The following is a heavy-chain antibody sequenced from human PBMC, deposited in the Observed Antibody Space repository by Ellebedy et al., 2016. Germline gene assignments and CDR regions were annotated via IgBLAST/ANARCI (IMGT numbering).Heavy chain of an antibody. D-gene: IGHD5-24*01. Sequence: ASVKVSCXASGYTFTSYYMHWVRQAPGQGLEWMGIINPSGGSTSYAQKFQGRVTMTRDTSTSTVYMELSSLRSEDTAVYYCARVLNGGARDGYKSLGWFDPWGQGTLVTVSS. CDR1: GYTFTSYY. V-gene: IGHV1-46*01. J-gene: IGHJ5*02. CDR3: ARVLNGGARDGYKSLGWFDP. CDR2: INPSGGST.